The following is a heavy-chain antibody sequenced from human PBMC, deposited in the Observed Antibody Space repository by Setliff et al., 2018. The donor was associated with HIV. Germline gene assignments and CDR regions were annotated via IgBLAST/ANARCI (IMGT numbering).Heavy chain of an antibody. D-gene: IGHD2-2*01. CDR3: ARGYCGSTSCYGIYYFDN. J-gene: IGHJ4*02. Sequence: ASVKVSCKASGYNFTSHDINWVRQAPGQGLEWMGWMNPKSGNTGYARKFQGRVTMTRKTSISTAYMELRSLRPDDTAVYYCARGYCGSTSCYGIYYFDNWGQGTPVTVSS. CDR2: MNPKSGNT. V-gene: IGHV1-8*01. CDR1: GYNFTSHD.